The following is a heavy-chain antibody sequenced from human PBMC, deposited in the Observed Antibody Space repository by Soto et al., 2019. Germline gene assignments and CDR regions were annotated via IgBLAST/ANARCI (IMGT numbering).Heavy chain of an antibody. CDR2: FYYSGCT. Sequence: SETLSLTCAVYGGSISSRSYYWVWIRQPPAKGLEWIGSFYYSGCTEYNPSLESRVTISVDTSKNQLSLKMSSVTAADTAVYYCARHPRPPDYSFDYWGQGTLVTVSS. D-gene: IGHD4-4*01. CDR3: ARHPRPPDYSFDY. J-gene: IGHJ4*02. CDR1: GGSISSRSYY. V-gene: IGHV4-39*01.